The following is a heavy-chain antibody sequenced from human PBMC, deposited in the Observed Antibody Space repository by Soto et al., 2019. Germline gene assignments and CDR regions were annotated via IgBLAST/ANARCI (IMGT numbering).Heavy chain of an antibody. CDR2: SKNKADSYTT. CDR1: GFTFSDHY. CDR3: TVWGSGNDFGAA. V-gene: IGHV3-72*01. J-gene: IGHJ4*02. Sequence: EVQLVESGGGLVQPGGSLRLSCAASGFTFSDHYMDWVRQAPGKGLAWVGRSKNKADSYTTEYAASVKGRFTISRDGSKNSLFLQMNSLKTEDTAVYYCTVWGSGNDFGAAWGKGILVTVSS. D-gene: IGHD3-10*01.